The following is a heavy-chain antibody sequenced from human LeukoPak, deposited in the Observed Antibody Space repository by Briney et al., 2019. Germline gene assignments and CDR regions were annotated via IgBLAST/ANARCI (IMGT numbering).Heavy chain of an antibody. Sequence: AGGSLRLSCAASGFTFSSYAMSWVRQAPGKGLEWVSAISGSGGSTYYADSVKGRFTISRDNSKNTLYLQMNSLRAEDTAVYYCAKDRSDIVVVPAAGLGGFDYWGQGTLVTVSS. CDR2: ISGSGGST. V-gene: IGHV3-23*01. J-gene: IGHJ4*02. CDR3: AKDRSDIVVVPAAGLGGFDY. CDR1: GFTFSSYA. D-gene: IGHD2-2*01.